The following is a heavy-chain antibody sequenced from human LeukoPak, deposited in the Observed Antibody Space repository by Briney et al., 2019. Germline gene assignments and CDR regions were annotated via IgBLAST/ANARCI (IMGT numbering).Heavy chain of an antibody. Sequence: SETLSLTCTVSGGSISSGGYYWSWIRQHPGKGLEWIGYIYYSGSTYYNPSLKSRVTISVDTSKNQFSLKLSSVTAADTAVYYCARGADYDEDYWGQGTLVTVSS. D-gene: IGHD4-17*01. V-gene: IGHV4-31*03. CDR3: ARGADYDEDY. CDR2: IYYSGST. CDR1: GGSISSGGYY. J-gene: IGHJ4*02.